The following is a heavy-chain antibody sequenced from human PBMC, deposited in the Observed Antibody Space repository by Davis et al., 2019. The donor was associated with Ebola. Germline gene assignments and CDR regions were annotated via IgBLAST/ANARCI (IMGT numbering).Heavy chain of an antibody. D-gene: IGHD2-2*02. V-gene: IGHV3-30*18. CDR1: GFTFSSYG. J-gene: IGHJ6*02. CDR3: AKDLEDCSSTSCYTRVDYYYGMDV. CDR2: ISYDGSNK. Sequence: PGGSLRLSCAASGFTFSSYGMHWVRQAPGKGLEWVAVISYDGSNKYYADSVKGRFTISRDNSKNTLYLQMNSLRAEDTAVYYCAKDLEDCSSTSCYTRVDYYYGMDVWGQGTTVTVSS.